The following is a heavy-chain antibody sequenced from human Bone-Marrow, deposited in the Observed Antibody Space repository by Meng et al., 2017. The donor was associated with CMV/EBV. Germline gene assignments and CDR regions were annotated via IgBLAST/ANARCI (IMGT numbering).Heavy chain of an antibody. Sequence: ETLSLTCAVYGGSFSGYYWSWIRQPPGKGLEWVSSISSSSSYIYYADSVKGRFTISRDNAKNSLYLQMNSLRAEDTAVYYCARHYYGMDVWGQGTTVTVSS. CDR1: GGSFSGYY. J-gene: IGHJ6*02. CDR3: ARHYYGMDV. CDR2: ISSSSSYI. V-gene: IGHV3-21*01.